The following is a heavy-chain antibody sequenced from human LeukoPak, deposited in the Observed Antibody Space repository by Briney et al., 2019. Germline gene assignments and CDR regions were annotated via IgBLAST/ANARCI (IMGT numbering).Heavy chain of an antibody. V-gene: IGHV4-59*08. CDR3: ARTTGYSSSWYRWYYFDY. D-gene: IGHD6-13*01. Sequence: SETLSLTCAVYGGSFSGYYWSWIRQPPGKGLEWIGYIYYSGSTNYNPSLKSRVTISVDTSKNQFSLKLSSVTAADTAVYYCARTTGYSSSWYRWYYFDYWGQGTLVTVSP. CDR2: IYYSGST. J-gene: IGHJ4*02. CDR1: GGSFSGYY.